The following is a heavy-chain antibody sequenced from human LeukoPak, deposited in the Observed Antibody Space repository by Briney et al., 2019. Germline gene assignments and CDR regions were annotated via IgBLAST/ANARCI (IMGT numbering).Heavy chain of an antibody. V-gene: IGHV3-7*01. CDR2: VKQDGSEK. D-gene: IGHD2-2*01. J-gene: IGHJ4*02. CDR1: GFTLSSYW. Sequence: PGGSLRLSCAASGFTLSSYWTSWVRLAPGKGLEWVANVKQDGSEKHYVDSVKGRFTISRDNAKNSLFLQMNSLRAEDTAVYYCARALDTSSSRYQPFEYWGQGTLVTVSS. CDR3: ARALDTSSSRYQPFEY.